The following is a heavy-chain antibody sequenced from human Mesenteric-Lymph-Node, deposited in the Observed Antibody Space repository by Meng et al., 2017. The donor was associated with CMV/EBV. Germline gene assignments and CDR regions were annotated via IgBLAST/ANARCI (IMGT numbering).Heavy chain of an antibody. CDR3: ARAKTRRSTSSLYYFDY. V-gene: IGHV1-18*01. J-gene: IGHJ4*02. D-gene: IGHD2-2*01. Sequence: ASVKVSCKTSGYTFSSHGISWVRQAPGQGLEWMGWISTYKGDTNYAQNLQGRVTMTTDTYTDTAYMELRSLRSDDTAVYYCARAKTRRSTSSLYYFDYWGQGTLVTVSS. CDR1: GYTFSSHG. CDR2: ISTYKGDT.